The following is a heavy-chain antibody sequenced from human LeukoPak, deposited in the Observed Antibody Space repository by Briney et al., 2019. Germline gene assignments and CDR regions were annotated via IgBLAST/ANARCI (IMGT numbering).Heavy chain of an antibody. Sequence: SETLSLTCAVDGGSFSGYYWSWIRQPPGRGLEWIGEINHSGSTNYNPSLKSRVTISVDTSKNQFSLKLSSVTAADTAVYYCARRGDYRDNWFDPWGQGTLVTVSS. CDR1: GGSFSGYY. CDR3: ARRGDYRDNWFDP. D-gene: IGHD4-11*01. J-gene: IGHJ5*02. V-gene: IGHV4-34*01. CDR2: INHSGST.